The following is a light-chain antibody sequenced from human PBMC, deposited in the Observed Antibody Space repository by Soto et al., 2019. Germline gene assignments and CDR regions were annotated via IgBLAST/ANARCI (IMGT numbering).Light chain of an antibody. Sequence: IVMTQSPATLSVSPGQRATLSCRASQSISSNLAWYQQRPGQAPRLLIYGASTRATGVPARFSGSGSGTDFVLTISSLQSEDFAIYYCQQYNKWPLFTFGPGNRVDF. J-gene: IGKJ3*01. CDR3: QQYNKWPLFT. CDR1: QSISSN. V-gene: IGKV3-15*01. CDR2: GAS.